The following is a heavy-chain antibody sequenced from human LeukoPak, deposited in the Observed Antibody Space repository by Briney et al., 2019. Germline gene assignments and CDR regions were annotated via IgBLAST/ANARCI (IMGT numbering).Heavy chain of an antibody. CDR2: INPNSGGT. CDR1: GYTFTGYY. CDR3: ARENKLRFHARYGMDV. J-gene: IGHJ6*02. Sequence: PGASVKVSCKASGYTFTGYYMHWVRQAPGQGLEWMGWINPNSGGTNYAQKFQGRVTMTRDTSISTAYMELSRLRSDDTAMYYCARENKLRFHARYGMDVWGQGTTVTVSS. V-gene: IGHV1-2*02. D-gene: IGHD3-3*01.